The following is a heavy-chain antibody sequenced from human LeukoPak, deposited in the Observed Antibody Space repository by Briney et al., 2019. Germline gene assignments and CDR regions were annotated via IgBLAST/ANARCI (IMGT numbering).Heavy chain of an antibody. CDR3: ARDQGRRFDP. V-gene: IGHV4-59*01. CDR1: GGSISSYY. CDR2: IYYSGST. Sequence: PSETLSLTCTVSGGSISSYYWSWIRQPPGKGLEWIGYIYYSGSTNYNPSLKSRVTISVDTSKNQFSLKLSSVTAADTAVYYCARDQGRRFDPWGQGTLVTVSS. J-gene: IGHJ5*02. D-gene: IGHD3-10*01.